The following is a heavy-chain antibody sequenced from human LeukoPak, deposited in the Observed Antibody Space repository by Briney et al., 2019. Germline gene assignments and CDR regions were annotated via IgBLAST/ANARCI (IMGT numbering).Heavy chain of an antibody. CDR3: ARAQTYYGSGSYLY. V-gene: IGHV3-48*02. J-gene: IGHJ4*02. D-gene: IGHD3-10*01. CDR2: ISSSSSTV. Sequence: RGSLRLSCAASGFTFSRYSMNWVRQAPGKGLEWVSYISSSSSTVHYADSLKGRFTISRDNAKNSLYLQMNSLRDEDTAVYYCARAQTYYGSGSYLYWGQGTLVTVSS. CDR1: GFTFSRYS.